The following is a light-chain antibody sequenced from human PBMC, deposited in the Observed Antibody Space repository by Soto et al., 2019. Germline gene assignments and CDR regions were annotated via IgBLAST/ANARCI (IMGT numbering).Light chain of an antibody. Sequence: DIQMTQSPSTLSASVGDRVTITCRASQSISSWLAWYQQKPGEAPNLLIYRASSLQSGVPSRFSGSGSETEFTLTISSLQPDDFATYYCQQYNSYSFGQGTKVDI. CDR2: RAS. CDR1: QSISSW. CDR3: QQYNSYS. V-gene: IGKV1-5*03. J-gene: IGKJ1*01.